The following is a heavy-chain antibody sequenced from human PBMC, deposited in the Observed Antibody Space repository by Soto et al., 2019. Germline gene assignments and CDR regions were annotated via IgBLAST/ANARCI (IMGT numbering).Heavy chain of an antibody. V-gene: IGHV3-66*01. CDR3: ASSASGTYR. CDR2: IYSGGTT. D-gene: IGHD3-10*01. CDR1: GFTVSSNY. Sequence: EVQLVESGGGLVQPGGSLRLSCAASGFTVSSNYMTRVRQAPGKGLEWVSNIYSGGTTSYADSVKGRFTISRDNPKNTLFLQMNSLREDDTAVYYCASSASGTYRWGQGTLVTVSS. J-gene: IGHJ4*02.